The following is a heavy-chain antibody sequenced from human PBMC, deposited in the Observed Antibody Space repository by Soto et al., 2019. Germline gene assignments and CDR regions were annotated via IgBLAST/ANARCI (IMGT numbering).Heavy chain of an antibody. Sequence: PGGSLRLSCSSSGFTFSIYAMHWVRQAPGKGLEYVSSISTDGGNTHYADSVKGRFTISRDNSKNTVYLQMSSLRAEDTAVYYCVKGEYYYDSSGYYPFDYWGQGTRVTVSS. CDR1: GFTFSIYA. CDR3: VKGEYYYDSSGYYPFDY. D-gene: IGHD3-22*01. V-gene: IGHV3-64D*06. CDR2: ISTDGGNT. J-gene: IGHJ4*02.